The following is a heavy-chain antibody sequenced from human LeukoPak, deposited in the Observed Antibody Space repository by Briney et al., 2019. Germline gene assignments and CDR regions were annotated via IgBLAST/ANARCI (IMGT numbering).Heavy chain of an antibody. CDR2: ISNRGDNI. D-gene: IGHD6-13*01. CDR1: GFTFSDYY. J-gene: IGHJ4*02. CDR3: ARDPFYTSNFDF. V-gene: IGHV3-11*01. Sequence: GGSLRLSCAASGFTFSDYYIAWIRQAPGKGLEWISYISNRGDNIHYADSVQGRFTVSRDNAKNSLFLQMDSLRAEDTAVYYCARDPFYTSNFDFWGQGTLVSVSS.